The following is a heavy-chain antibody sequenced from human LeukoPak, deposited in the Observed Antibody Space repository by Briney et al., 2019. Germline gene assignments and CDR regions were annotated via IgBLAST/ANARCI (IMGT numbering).Heavy chain of an antibody. CDR2: IKQDGSEK. D-gene: IGHD3-10*01. Sequence: GGSLRLSCAASGFTFSSYWMSWVRQAPGKGLEWVANIKQDGSEKYYVDSVKGRFTISRDNAKNSLYLQMNSLRAEDTAVYYCARGGGGILWFGEFNSWGLGTLVTVSS. J-gene: IGHJ4*02. CDR1: GFTFSSYW. V-gene: IGHV3-7*01. CDR3: ARGGGGILWFGEFNS.